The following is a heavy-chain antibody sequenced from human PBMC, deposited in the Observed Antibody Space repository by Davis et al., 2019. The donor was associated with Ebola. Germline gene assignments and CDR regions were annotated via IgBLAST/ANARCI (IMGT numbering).Heavy chain of an antibody. Sequence: GESLKISCAASGFTVSSNYMSWVRQAPGKGLEWVSVIYSGGSTYYADSVKGRFTISRHNSKNTLYLQMNSLRAEDAAVYYCARYCGSSICFDRAMDVWGQGTTVTVSS. CDR1: GFTVSSNY. V-gene: IGHV3-53*04. D-gene: IGHD2-2*01. CDR3: ARYCGSSICFDRAMDV. J-gene: IGHJ6*02. CDR2: IYSGGST.